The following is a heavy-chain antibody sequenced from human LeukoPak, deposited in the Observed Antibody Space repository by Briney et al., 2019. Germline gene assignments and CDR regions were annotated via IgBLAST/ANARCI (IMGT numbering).Heavy chain of an antibody. CDR3: AKNSGYYYSYSGMDV. CDR2: IYDSGST. CDR1: GGSIRSSYYY. V-gene: IGHV4-39*01. J-gene: IGHJ6*02. D-gene: IGHD5-12*01. Sequence: SETLSLTCTVSGGSIRSSYYYWGWIRQPPGKGLEWIGSIYDSGSTYYNPSLKSRVTISVDTSKNQFSLKLNSVTAADTAVYYCAKNSGYYYSYSGMDVWGQGTTVTVSS.